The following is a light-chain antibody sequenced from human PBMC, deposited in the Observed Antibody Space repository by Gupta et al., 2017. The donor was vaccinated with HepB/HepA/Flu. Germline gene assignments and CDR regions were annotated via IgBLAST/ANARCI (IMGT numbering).Light chain of an antibody. CDR1: QSVSSN. CDR3: QQYNNWPPMYT. V-gene: IGKV3-15*01. Sequence: EIVITQSPATLSVSPGERAPLSCRASQSVSSNLAWYQQKPGQAPRLLIYGASTRATGIPARFSGSGSGTEFTLTISSLQSEDFAVYYCQQYNNWPPMYTFGQGTKLEIK. CDR2: GAS. J-gene: IGKJ2*01.